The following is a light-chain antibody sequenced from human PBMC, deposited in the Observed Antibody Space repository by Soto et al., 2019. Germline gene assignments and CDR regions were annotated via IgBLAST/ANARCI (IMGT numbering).Light chain of an antibody. Sequence: DIQMTQSPPSLSASVGDRVTITCRASQTISNYLNWYQQKSGQAPKLLIYTAASLQSGVPSRFIGSGSGTDFTLTITTLKPEDFATYYCQQSYRAPNTFGGGTKVDIK. CDR2: TAA. V-gene: IGKV1-39*01. CDR1: QTISNY. J-gene: IGKJ4*01. CDR3: QQSYRAPNT.